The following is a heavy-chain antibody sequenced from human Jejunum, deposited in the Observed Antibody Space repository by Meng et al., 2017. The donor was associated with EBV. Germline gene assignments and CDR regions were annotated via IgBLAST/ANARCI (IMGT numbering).Heavy chain of an antibody. Sequence: EVQLLESGGGLVQPGGSLRLSCVASGFTFSDYAMRWVRQAPRKGLEWVSTISNSGGNTHYADSVKGRFTISRDNSKNTLYLQMNSLRAEDTAVYYCTKDVGVVLFDYWGQGTLVTASS. CDR1: GFTFSDYA. CDR2: ISNSGGNT. V-gene: IGHV3-23*01. D-gene: IGHD2-8*01. CDR3: TKDVGVVLFDY. J-gene: IGHJ4*02.